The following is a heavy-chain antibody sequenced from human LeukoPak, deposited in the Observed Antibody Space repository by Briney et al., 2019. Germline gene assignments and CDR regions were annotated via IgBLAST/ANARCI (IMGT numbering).Heavy chain of an antibody. J-gene: IGHJ4*02. CDR2: INPNSGGT. CDR1: GYTFTGYY. D-gene: IGHD3-3*01. V-gene: IGHV1-2*02. Sequence: ASVKVSCKASGYTFTGYYMHWLRQAPGQGLEWMGWINPNSGGTNYAQKFQVRVTMTRATSISTAYMELSRLTSDDTAVYYCARASITIFGVVSPLDYWGQGTLVTVSS. CDR3: ARASITIFGVVSPLDY.